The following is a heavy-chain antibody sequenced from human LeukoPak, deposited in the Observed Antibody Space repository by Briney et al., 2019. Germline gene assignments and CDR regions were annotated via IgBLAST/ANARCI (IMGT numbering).Heavy chain of an antibody. CDR2: ISSSSSYI. D-gene: IGHD2-21*02. CDR1: GFTFSTYT. CDR3: AKEDCGVDCSTFDY. V-gene: IGHV3-21*01. Sequence: GGSLRLSCAASGFTFSTYTMNWVRQAPGKGLEWVSSISSSSSYIAYSDSVKGRFTISRDNAKNSLYLQMNNLRAEDTAVYYCAKEDCGVDCSTFDYWGQGTLVTVSS. J-gene: IGHJ4*02.